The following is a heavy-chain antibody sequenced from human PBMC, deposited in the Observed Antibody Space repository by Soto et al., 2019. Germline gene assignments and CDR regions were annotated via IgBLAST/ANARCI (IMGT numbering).Heavy chain of an antibody. D-gene: IGHD1-26*01. CDR1: GYTLTELS. CDR3: ATVTGIVGATPYYFDY. CDR2: FDPEDGAT. J-gene: IGHJ4*02. V-gene: IGHV1-24*01. Sequence: ASVKVSCKVSGYTLTELSMHWVRQAPGKGLEWMGGFDPEDGATIYAQKFQGRVTMTEDTSTDTAHMELSSLRSEDTAVYYCATVTGIVGATPYYFDYWRQGTLVTVSS.